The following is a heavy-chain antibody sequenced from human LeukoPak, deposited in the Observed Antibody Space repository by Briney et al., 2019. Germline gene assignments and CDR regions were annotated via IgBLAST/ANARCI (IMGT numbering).Heavy chain of an antibody. CDR2: IDNSGST. J-gene: IGHJ4*02. Sequence: SSETLSLTCTVSGGHIDSFFWNWIRQPPGKGLEWIGYIDNSGSTKYSPSLKSRITMSRDTSKKQFSLKLTSVTAADTPMYYCASGAGWLIDYWGQGTLVSVSS. D-gene: IGHD6-19*01. V-gene: IGHV4-4*08. CDR3: ASGAGWLIDY. CDR1: GGHIDSFF.